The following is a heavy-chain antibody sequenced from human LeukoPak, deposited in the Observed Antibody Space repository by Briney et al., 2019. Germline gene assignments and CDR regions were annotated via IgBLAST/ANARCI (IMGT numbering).Heavy chain of an antibody. CDR1: GFTFRDYY. Sequence: PGGSLRLSCAASGFTFRDYYMSWIRQAPGKGLEWVSYISSSGSTIYYADSVKGRFTISRDNAKNSLYLQMNSLRAEDTAVYYCARDHLEYYDSSGYPNFDYWGQGTLVTVSS. J-gene: IGHJ4*02. V-gene: IGHV3-11*04. CDR2: ISSSGSTI. D-gene: IGHD3-22*01. CDR3: ARDHLEYYDSSGYPNFDY.